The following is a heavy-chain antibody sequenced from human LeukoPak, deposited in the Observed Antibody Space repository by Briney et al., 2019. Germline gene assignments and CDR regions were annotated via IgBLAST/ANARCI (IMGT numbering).Heavy chain of an antibody. CDR2: ISSSSSYI. Sequence: GGSLRLSCAASGFTFSSYSMNWVRQAPGKGLEWVSSISSSSSYIYYADSVKGRFTISRDNAKNSLYLQMNSLRAEDTAVYYCARDRFRRDGYNYGRDGAFDIWGQGTMATVSS. V-gene: IGHV3-21*01. D-gene: IGHD5-24*01. CDR3: ARDRFRRDGYNYGRDGAFDI. J-gene: IGHJ3*02. CDR1: GFTFSSYS.